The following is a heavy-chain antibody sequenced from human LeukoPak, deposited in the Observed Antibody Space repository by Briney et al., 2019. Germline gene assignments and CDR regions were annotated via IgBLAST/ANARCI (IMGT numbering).Heavy chain of an antibody. J-gene: IGHJ5*02. CDR1: GFTFSDQS. Sequence: GGSLRLSCAVSGFTFSDQSMNWVRQAPGKGLEWVSSISSNRLHIFYADSVKGRFTISRDNAKNSLYLQMNSLRAEDTAVYYCARDLYPYGDYPNWFDPWGQGTLVTVSS. V-gene: IGHV3-21*04. D-gene: IGHD4-17*01. CDR3: ARDLYPYGDYPNWFDP. CDR2: ISSNRLHI.